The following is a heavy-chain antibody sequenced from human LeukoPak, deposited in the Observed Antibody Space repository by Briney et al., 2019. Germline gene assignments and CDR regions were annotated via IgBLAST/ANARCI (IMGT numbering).Heavy chain of an antibody. CDR3: ARGQRGTNAFDI. CDR1: GGSISIYY. V-gene: IGHV4-4*07. CDR2: IYTSGSN. J-gene: IGHJ3*02. Sequence: TSETLSLTCTVSGGSISIYYWSWIRQPAGKGLEWIGRIYTSGSNKYNPSLKSRVTMSVDTSKNQVSAKLSSVTAADTAVYFCARGQRGTNAFDIWGQGTMVTVSS.